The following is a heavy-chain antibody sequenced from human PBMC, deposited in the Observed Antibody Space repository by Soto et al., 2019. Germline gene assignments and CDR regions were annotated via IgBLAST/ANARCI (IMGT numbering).Heavy chain of an antibody. Sequence: TSETLSLTCTVSGGSISSGGYYWSWIRQHPGKGLEWIGYIYYSGSTYYNPSLKSRVTISVDTSKNQFSLKLSSVTAADTAVYYCARGRTRGVYQIYYFDYWGQGTLVTVSS. CDR3: ARGRTRGVYQIYYFDY. V-gene: IGHV4-31*03. CDR1: GGSISSGGYY. J-gene: IGHJ4*02. CDR2: IYYSGST. D-gene: IGHD3-10*01.